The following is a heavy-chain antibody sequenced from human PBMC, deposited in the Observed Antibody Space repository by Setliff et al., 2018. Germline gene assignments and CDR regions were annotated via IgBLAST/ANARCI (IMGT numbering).Heavy chain of an antibody. CDR2: FDPEDGET. Sequence: VASVKVSCKVSGYTLTELSMHWVRQAPGKGLEWMGGFDPEDGETNYAQKLQGRVTMTTDTSTSTAYMELRSLRSDDTAVYYCARDLVGYCSGGSCYDWDYWGQGTLVTVSS. D-gene: IGHD2-15*01. CDR1: GYTLTELS. V-gene: IGHV1-24*01. J-gene: IGHJ4*02. CDR3: ARDLVGYCSGGSCYDWDY.